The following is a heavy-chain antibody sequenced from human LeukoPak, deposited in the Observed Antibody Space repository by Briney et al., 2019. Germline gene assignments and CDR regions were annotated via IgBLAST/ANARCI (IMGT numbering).Heavy chain of an antibody. Sequence: PETLSLTCTVSGGSISSYYWSWIRQPAGKGLEWIGRIYTSGSTNYNPSLKSRVTMSVDTSKNQFSLKLSSVTAADTAVYYCARVAYYYDSSGYRGAFDIWGQGTMVTVSS. CDR3: ARVAYYYDSSGYRGAFDI. J-gene: IGHJ3*02. CDR2: IYTSGST. CDR1: GGSISSYY. V-gene: IGHV4-4*07. D-gene: IGHD3-22*01.